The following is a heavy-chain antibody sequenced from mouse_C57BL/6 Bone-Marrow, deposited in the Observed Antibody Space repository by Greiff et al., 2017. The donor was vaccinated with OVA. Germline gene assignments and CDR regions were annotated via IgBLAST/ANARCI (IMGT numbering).Heavy chain of an antibody. J-gene: IGHJ2*01. Sequence: EVQLQQSGAELVRPGASVKLSCTASGFNIKDDYMHWVKQRPEQGLEWIGWIDPENGDTEYASKFQGKATITADTSSNTAYLQLSSLTSEDTAVYYCTTWSLLDDWGQGTTLTVSS. CDR2: IDPENGDT. CDR1: GFNIKDDY. CDR3: TTWSLLDD. D-gene: IGHD6-1*01. V-gene: IGHV14-4*01.